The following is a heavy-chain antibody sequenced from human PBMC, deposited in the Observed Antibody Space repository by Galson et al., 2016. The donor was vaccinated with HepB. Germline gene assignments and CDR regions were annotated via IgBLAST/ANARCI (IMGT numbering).Heavy chain of an antibody. V-gene: IGHV3-30*03. CDR1: GFTFSSYG. J-gene: IGHJ4*02. CDR3: ARDKGTSVWYKDY. D-gene: IGHD1-1*01. CDR2: ISYDGSNK. Sequence: SLRLSCAASGFTFSSYGIHWVRQAPGKGLEWVALISYDGSNKYYADSVKGRITISRDNSKNTVYLQMNSLRGEETGVYYCARDKGTSVWYKDYWGQGTLVTDYS.